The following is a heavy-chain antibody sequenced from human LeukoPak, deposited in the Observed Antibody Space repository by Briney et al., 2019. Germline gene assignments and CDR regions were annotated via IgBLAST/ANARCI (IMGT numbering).Heavy chain of an antibody. V-gene: IGHV4-39*06. J-gene: IGHJ4*02. CDR2: VFYTGKT. Sequence: SETLSLTCTVSGGSVSTSDYYWGWIRQSPVKGLEWIGDVFYTGKTNYNPSLRGRATISIDTSKNQFPLKLTYVTAADSAVYYCARVFDSWGQGTLVTVSS. CDR1: GGSVSTSDYY. CDR3: ARVFDS.